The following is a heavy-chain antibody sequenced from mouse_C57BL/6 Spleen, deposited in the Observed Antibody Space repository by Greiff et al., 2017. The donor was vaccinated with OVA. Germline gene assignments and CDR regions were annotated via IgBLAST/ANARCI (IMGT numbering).Heavy chain of an antibody. CDR3: ARDGNYPYWYFDV. V-gene: IGHV1-69*01. D-gene: IGHD2-1*01. CDR1: GYTFTSYW. J-gene: IGHJ1*03. CDR2: IDPSDSYT. Sequence: QVQLQQPGAELVMPGASVKLSCKASGYTFTSYWMHWVKQRPGQGLAWIGEIDPSDSYTNYNQKFKGKSTLTVDKSSSTAYMQLSSLTSEDSAVYYCARDGNYPYWYFDVWGTGTTVTVSS.